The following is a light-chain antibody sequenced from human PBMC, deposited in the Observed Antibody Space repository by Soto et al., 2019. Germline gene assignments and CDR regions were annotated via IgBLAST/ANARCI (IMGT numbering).Light chain of an antibody. CDR1: QSVSSSY. CDR3: PQYGSSSWT. V-gene: IGKV3-20*01. J-gene: IGKJ1*01. CDR2: GAS. Sequence: DIVLTQSPGTLSLSPGESATLSWRASQSVSSSYLAWYQQKTGQAPRLLMYGASSRATGIPDRLSGSGSGTDFNLTITSVEPEDFAVYYCPQYGSSSWTFGQGTKVDIK.